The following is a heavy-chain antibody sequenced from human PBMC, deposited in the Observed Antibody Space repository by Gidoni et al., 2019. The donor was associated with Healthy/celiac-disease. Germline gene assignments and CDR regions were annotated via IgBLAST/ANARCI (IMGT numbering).Heavy chain of an antibody. CDR2: IYYSGST. CDR3: ARGNVVTTLTSPPTSFDY. V-gene: IGHV4-30-4*01. Sequence: QVQLQESGPGLVKRSQTLYLTCTVSGGSISSGDYYWSWIRQPPGKGLEWIGYIYYSGSTYYNPSLKSRVTISVDTSKNQFSLKLSSVTAADTAVYYCARGNVVTTLTSPPTSFDYWGQGTLVTVSS. CDR1: GGSISSGDYY. J-gene: IGHJ4*02. D-gene: IGHD4-17*01.